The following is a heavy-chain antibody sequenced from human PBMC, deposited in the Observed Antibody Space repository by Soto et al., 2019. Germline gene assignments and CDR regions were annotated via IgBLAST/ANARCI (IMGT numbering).Heavy chain of an antibody. J-gene: IGHJ4*02. Sequence: EVQLVESGGGLVKPGGSLRLSCAASGFTFSNAWRSWVRQAPGKGLEWVGRIKSQTDGGTTDYAAPVKGRFTISRDDSNNTLYLHMNSLKTEATAVYYSTTDLETVCGCDCYQRDYWGQGTLVTVSS. D-gene: IGHD2-21*02. CDR3: TTDLETVCGCDCYQRDY. CDR1: GFTFSNAW. V-gene: IGHV3-15*01. CDR2: IKSQTDGGTT.